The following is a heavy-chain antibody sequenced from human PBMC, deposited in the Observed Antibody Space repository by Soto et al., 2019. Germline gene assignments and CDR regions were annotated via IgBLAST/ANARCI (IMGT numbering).Heavy chain of an antibody. D-gene: IGHD2-2*01. CDR2: IYYSGST. J-gene: IGHJ3*02. V-gene: IGHV4-30-4*01. CDR3: ARGDIVVVPAATDAFDI. Sequence: PSETLSLTCTVSGGSISSGDYYWSWICQPPGKGLEWIGYIYYSGSTYYNPSLKSRVTISVDTSKNQFSLKLSSVTAADTAVYYCARGDIVVVPAATDAFDIWGQGTTVTVSS. CDR1: GGSISSGDYY.